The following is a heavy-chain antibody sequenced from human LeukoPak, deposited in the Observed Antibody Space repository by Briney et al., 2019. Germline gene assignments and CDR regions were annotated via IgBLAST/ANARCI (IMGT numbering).Heavy chain of an antibody. D-gene: IGHD3-22*01. CDR2: IIPIFGTA. CDR3: ARESIGSGSRYYFDY. Sequence: GASVKVSCKASGGTFSSYAISWARQAPGQGLEWMGRIIPIFGTANYAQKFQGRVTITTDESTSTAYMELSSLRSEDTAVYYCARESIGSGSRYYFDYWGQGTLVTVSS. J-gene: IGHJ4*02. CDR1: GGTFSSYA. V-gene: IGHV1-69*05.